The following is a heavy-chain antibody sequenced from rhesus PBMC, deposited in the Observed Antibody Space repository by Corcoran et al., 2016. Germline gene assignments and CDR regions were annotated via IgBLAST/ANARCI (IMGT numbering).Heavy chain of an antibody. J-gene: IGHJ5-2*02. V-gene: IGHV4-160*01. D-gene: IGHD2-15*01. Sequence: QVQLQESGPGLVKPSETLSLTCAVSGGSFSSYWWGWLRQPPGTGLEWIGRIYGSSGSTEYNPSLKSRATISRDTSKNQFSLKLSSVTAADTAVYYCARDYIVVVLTMYNSLDVWGRGVLVTVSS. CDR1: GGSFSSYW. CDR2: IYGSSGST. CDR3: ARDYIVVVLTMYNSLDV.